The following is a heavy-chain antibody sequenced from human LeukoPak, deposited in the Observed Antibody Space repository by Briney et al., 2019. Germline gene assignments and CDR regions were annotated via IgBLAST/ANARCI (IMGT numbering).Heavy chain of an antibody. D-gene: IGHD6-6*01. CDR1: VFTFRSYT. CDR3: ARVPTTRIAARPILYFYYMDV. J-gene: IGHJ6*03. Sequence: GGCLRLSREASVFTFRSYTMNWVGQAPGKGVDWVAVTSYDGSNKYYADSVKGRFTISSDNSKNTLILQKNSLRGEDTAVYYWARVPTTRIAARPILYFYYMDVGDKGTTVTVS. V-gene: IGHV3-30*01. CDR2: TSYDGSNK.